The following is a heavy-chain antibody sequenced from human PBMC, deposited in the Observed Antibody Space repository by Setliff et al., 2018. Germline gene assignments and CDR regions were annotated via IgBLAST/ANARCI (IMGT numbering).Heavy chain of an antibody. J-gene: IGHJ4*02. V-gene: IGHV1-69*04. CDR2: IIPILGIA. CDR3: AREHDLDY. CDR1: GGTFSSYT. Sequence: SVKVSCKASGGTFSSYTISWVRQAPGQGLEWMGRIIPILGIANYAQKFQGRATITADTSMSTAYMELRRLTSDDTAVYSCAREHDLDYWGQGTRVTVSS.